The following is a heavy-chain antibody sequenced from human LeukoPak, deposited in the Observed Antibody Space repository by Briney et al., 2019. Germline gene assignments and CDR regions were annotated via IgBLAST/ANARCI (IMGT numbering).Heavy chain of an antibody. CDR2: IYTSGST. CDR3: ARGLIWEAEPQVYYYYYMDV. J-gene: IGHJ6*03. V-gene: IGHV4-61*02. CDR1: GGSISSGSYY. Sequence: SETLSLTCTVSGGSISSGSYYWSWIRQPAGKGLEWIGRIYTSGSTNYNPSLKSRVTISVDTSKNQFSLKLSSVTAADTAVYYCARGLIWEAEPQVYYYYYMDVRGKGTTVTVSS. D-gene: IGHD3-16*01.